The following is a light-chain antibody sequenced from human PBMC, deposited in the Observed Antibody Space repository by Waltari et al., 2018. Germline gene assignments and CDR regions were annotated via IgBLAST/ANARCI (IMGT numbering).Light chain of an antibody. V-gene: IGLV1-40*01. CDR3: QSYDSSLSGSWV. CDR2: GNS. Sequence: QSVLPQPPSVSGAPGHRVTISCTGSSSNIWAGYDVHWYQQLPGTAPKLLIYGNSNRPSGVPDRISTSKSGTSASLAITGLQAEDEADYYCQSYDSSLSGSWVFGGGTKLTVL. J-gene: IGLJ3*02. CDR1: SSNIWAGYD.